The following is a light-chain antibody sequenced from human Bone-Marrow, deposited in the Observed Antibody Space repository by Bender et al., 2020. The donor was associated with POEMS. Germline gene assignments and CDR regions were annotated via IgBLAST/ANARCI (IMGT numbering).Light chain of an antibody. V-gene: IGLV2-11*01. J-gene: IGLJ3*02. CDR1: SSDVGGYNF. CDR2: DVN. CDR3: FSYAGSLWV. Sequence: QSALTQPRSVSGSPGQTVTISCTGTSSDVGGYNFVSWYQQHPGKAPQVIIYDVNKRPSGVPDRFSGSKSGNTASLTISGLQADDEAHYHCFSYAGSLWVFGGGTKLTVL.